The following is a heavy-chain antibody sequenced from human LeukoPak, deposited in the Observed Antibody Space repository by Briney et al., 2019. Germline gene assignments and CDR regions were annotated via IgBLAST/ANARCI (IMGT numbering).Heavy chain of an antibody. D-gene: IGHD6-19*01. J-gene: IGHJ4*02. Sequence: GGSLRLSCTASGFTFSSYWMSWARQAPGRGLEWVANIKEDGSEKYYVDSVTGRFTISRDNAKKSLYLQMNSLRAEDTAVYYCASQFWWAAVAGTLDYWGQGTLVTVSS. CDR3: ASQFWWAAVAGTLDY. CDR1: GFTFSSYW. V-gene: IGHV3-7*05. CDR2: IKEDGSEK.